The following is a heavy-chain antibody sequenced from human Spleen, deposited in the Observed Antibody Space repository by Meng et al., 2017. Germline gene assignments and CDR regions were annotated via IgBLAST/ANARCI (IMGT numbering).Heavy chain of an antibody. V-gene: IGHV6-1*01. J-gene: IGHJ4*02. Sequence: QVQLQQSGPGLVKPSQTLSLNCAISGDSVSSNSAAWNWIRQSTSRGLEWLGRTYYRSKWYSSYAVSVKSRITINPDTSKNQFSLQLISVTPEDAAIYFCARGNSGYLDHWGQGILVTVSS. D-gene: IGHD3-9*01. CDR1: GDSVSSNSAA. CDR2: TYYRSKWYS. CDR3: ARGNSGYLDH.